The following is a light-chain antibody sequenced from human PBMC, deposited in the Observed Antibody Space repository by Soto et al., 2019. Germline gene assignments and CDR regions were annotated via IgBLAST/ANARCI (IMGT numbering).Light chain of an antibody. V-gene: IGLV2-14*01. CDR2: DVS. J-gene: IGLJ1*01. CDR1: SSDVGGYNY. CDR3: SSYTSSSTPYV. Sequence: QSVLTQPASVSGSPGQSITISCTGTSSDVGGYNYVSWYQQHPGKAPKLMIYDVSNRPSGVSNRFSGSKSGNTASLTISGLQAEDEADCYCSSYTSSSTPYVFGTGTKVTAL.